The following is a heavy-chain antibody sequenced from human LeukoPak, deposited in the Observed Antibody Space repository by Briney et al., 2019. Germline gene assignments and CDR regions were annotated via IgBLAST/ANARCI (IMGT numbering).Heavy chain of an antibody. V-gene: IGHV4-59*01. J-gene: IGHJ4*02. CDR2: FYYSGVT. D-gene: IGHD1-26*01. CDR3: ARVKLRRYYFDY. CDR1: GDSINSYH. Sequence: SETLSLTCTISGDSINSYHWSWLRQPPGSKLEWIGYFYYSGVTNYNPSLKSRVTMSLDTSKKQFSLKLNSVTAADTAVYYCARVKLRRYYFDYWGQGTLVTVSS.